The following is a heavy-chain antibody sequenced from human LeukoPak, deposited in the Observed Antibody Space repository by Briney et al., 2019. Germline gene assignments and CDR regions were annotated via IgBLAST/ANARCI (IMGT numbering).Heavy chain of an antibody. CDR3: ARGSRGSGGSCYRN. CDR2: INHSGST. V-gene: IGHV4-34*01. CDR1: GGSFSGYY. J-gene: IGHJ4*02. Sequence: SETLSLTCAVYGGSFSGYYWSWIRQPPGKGLEWIGEINHSGSTNYNPSLKSRVTISVDTSKNQFSLKLSSVTAADTAVYYCARGSRGSGGSCYRNWGQRTMVTVSS. D-gene: IGHD2-15*01.